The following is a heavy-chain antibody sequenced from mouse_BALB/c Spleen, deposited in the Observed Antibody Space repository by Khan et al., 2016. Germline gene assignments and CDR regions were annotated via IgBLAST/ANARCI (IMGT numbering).Heavy chain of an antibody. V-gene: IGHV1-54*01. CDR3: ARAEYYGSSGAY. CDR2: INPGSGGT. J-gene: IGHJ3*01. D-gene: IGHD1-1*01. CDR1: GYAFTNYL. Sequence: VQLQESGAELVRPGTSVKVSCKASGYAFTNYLIEWVKQRPGQGLEWIGVINPGSGGTNYNEKFKGKATLTADKSSSTAYMQLSSLTSDDSAVYFCARAEYYGSSGAYWGQETLVTVSA.